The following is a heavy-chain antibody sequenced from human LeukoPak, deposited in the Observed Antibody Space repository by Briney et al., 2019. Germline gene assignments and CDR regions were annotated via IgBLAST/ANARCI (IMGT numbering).Heavy chain of an antibody. Sequence: PSETLSLTCAVYGGSFSGYYWSWIRQPPGKGLEWIGEINHSGSTNYNPSLKSRVTISVDTSKNQFSLKLSSVTAADTAVYYCASTSEMATITLDYWGQGTLVTVSS. V-gene: IGHV4-34*01. CDR3: ASTSEMATITLDY. CDR1: GGSFSGYY. CDR2: INHSGST. D-gene: IGHD5-24*01. J-gene: IGHJ4*02.